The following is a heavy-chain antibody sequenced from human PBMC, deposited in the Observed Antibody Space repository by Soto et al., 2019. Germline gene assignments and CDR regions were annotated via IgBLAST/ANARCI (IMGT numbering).Heavy chain of an antibody. CDR3: ARDPSRRTVWGQVYDY. D-gene: IGHD3-16*01. CDR2: ISAYNGNT. J-gene: IGHJ4*02. V-gene: IGHV1-18*01. Sequence: ASVKVSCKASGYTFTSYGISWVRQAPGQGLEWMGWISAYNGNTNYAQKLQGRVTMTTDTSTSTAYMEMRSLRSDDTAVYYCARDPSRRTVWGQVYDYWGQGTLVTVSS. CDR1: GYTFTSYG.